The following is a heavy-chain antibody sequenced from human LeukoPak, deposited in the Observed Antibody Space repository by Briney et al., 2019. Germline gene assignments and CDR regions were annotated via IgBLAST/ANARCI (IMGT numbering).Heavy chain of an antibody. V-gene: IGHV4-34*01. CDR3: ARDQIKMVRGVIARSTDYYKYYYMDV. Sequence: SETLSLTCGVYGGSYSDYYWSWIRQPPGKGLEWIGEINHSGITNYNPSLKSRVTISLDTSKNQFSLKLSSVTAADTAVYYCARDQIKMVRGVIARSTDYYKYYYMDVWGKGTTVTVSS. D-gene: IGHD3-10*01. CDR1: GGSYSDYY. CDR2: INHSGIT. J-gene: IGHJ6*03.